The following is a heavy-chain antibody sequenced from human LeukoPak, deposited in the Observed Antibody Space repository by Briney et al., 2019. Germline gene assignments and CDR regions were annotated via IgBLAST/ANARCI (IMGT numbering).Heavy chain of an antibody. J-gene: IGHJ4*02. D-gene: IGHD6-13*01. Sequence: GESLKISCKGGGDNFNNYWIVWVRQMPGKGLEWMGVIYLDDSETKDSPSFQGQVTISADKSISTAYLQWSSLKASDTAMYYCARHVGIAAAGSGDYWGQGTLVTVSS. CDR1: GDNFNNYW. CDR3: ARHVGIAAAGSGDY. V-gene: IGHV5-51*01. CDR2: IYLDDSET.